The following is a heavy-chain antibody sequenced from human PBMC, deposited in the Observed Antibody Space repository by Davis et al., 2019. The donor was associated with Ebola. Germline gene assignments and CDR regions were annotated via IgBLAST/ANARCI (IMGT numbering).Heavy chain of an antibody. D-gene: IGHD3-22*01. V-gene: IGHV1-2*04. CDR2: INPNSGGT. CDR3: ARDYYDSSGYYYEARYGMDV. CDR1: GYTFTGYY. J-gene: IGHJ6*02. Sequence: ASVKVSCKASGYTFTGYYMHWVRQAPGQGLEWMGWINPNSGGTNYAQKFQGWVTMTRDTSISTAYMELSRLRSDDTAVYYCARDYYDSSGYYYEARYGMDVWGQGTTVTVSS.